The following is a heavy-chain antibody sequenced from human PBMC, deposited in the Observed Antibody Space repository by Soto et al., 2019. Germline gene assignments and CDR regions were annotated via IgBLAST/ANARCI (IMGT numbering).Heavy chain of an antibody. D-gene: IGHD2-15*01. CDR1: GFPFSAYN. CDR2: IRGGSDRI. J-gene: IGHJ4*02. V-gene: IGHV3-21*06. CDR3: ARSPRNGIRGAD. Sequence: PGGSLRLSCTGSGFPFSAYNMNWVRQAPGRGVEWVSSIRGGSDRIYQPDSMKGRFTISRDDARNSVFLQINSLRDEDTAVYFCARSPRNGIRGADWGQGALVTVSS.